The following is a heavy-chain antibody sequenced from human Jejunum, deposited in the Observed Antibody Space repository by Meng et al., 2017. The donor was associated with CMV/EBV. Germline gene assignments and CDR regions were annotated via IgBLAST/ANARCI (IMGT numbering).Heavy chain of an antibody. V-gene: IGHV4-34*01. CDR1: GGSFSIYY. D-gene: IGHD3-10*01. CDR2: INHIANT. Sequence: CAGSGGSFSIYYWSWIRRSPGKGLEWLGHINHIANTNYNPSLKSRLTMSVDTSKNQFSLDLTSVTAADTGVYFCARGGPHQSGYDFWGQGTLVTVSS. J-gene: IGHJ4*02. CDR3: ARGGPHQSGYDF.